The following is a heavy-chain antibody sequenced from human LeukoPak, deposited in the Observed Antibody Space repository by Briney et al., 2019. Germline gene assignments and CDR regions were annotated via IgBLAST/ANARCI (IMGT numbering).Heavy chain of an antibody. V-gene: IGHV3-21*01. J-gene: IGHJ5*02. CDR3: ARASFWESPINWFAP. CDR2: ISSSSSYI. Sequence: PGGSLRLSCAASGFTFSSYSMNWVRQAPGKGLEWVSSISSSSSYIYYADSVKGRFTISRDNAKNSLYLQMNSLRAEDTAVYYCARASFWESPINWFAPWGQGTLVTVSS. CDR1: GFTFSSYS. D-gene: IGHD3-16*01.